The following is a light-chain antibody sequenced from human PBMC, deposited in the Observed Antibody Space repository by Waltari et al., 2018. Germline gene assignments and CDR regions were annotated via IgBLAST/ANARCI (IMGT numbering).Light chain of an antibody. Sequence: QSALTPPASVSGSPGQSITISCTRTSSHVGSYNLVSWYQQSPGKAPKLMIISDRFSGSKSDNTASLTISGLQAEDEADYYCCSYAPGNTYVFGTGTKVTVL. V-gene: IGLV2-23*01. CDR1: SSHVGSYNL. CDR3: CSYAPGNTYV. J-gene: IGLJ1*01.